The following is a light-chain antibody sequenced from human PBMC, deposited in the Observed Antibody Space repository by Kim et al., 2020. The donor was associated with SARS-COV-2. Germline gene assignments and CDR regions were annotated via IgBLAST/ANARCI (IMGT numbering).Light chain of an antibody. Sequence: KTVTISCTRSSGSIDSNYVQWYQQRPGSSPSIVIYVDKQRPSGVPDRSSGSIDSSSNSASLTISGLKTEDEADYYCQSYDSSNHDVFGGGTQLTVL. J-gene: IGLJ3*02. V-gene: IGLV6-57*01. CDR2: VDK. CDR3: QSYDSSNHDV. CDR1: SGSIDSNY.